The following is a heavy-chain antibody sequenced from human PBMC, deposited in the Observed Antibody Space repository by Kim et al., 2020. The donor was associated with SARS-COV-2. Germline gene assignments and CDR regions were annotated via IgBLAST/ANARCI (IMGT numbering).Heavy chain of an antibody. CDR2: VHYSRST. CDR1: GDSISSNY. J-gene: IGHJ4*02. Sequence: SETLSLTCTVSGDSISSNYWSWIRQPPGKGLEWIGFVHYSRSTKYNPSLKSRVTISMDTSKNQFSLKLSSVTATDTAVYYCARNVALWGQGTLVTVSS. CDR3: ARNVAL. V-gene: IGHV4-59*08.